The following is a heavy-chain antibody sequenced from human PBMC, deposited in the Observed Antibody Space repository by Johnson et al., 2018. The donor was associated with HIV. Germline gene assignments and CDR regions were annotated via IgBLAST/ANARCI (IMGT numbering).Heavy chain of an antibody. J-gene: IGHJ3*02. CDR1: AFTFSSYW. CDR3: AGSPSEWDAFDI. D-gene: IGHD3-3*01. CDR2: IKQDGSEK. Sequence: DVQVVESGGGVVQPGRSLRLSCAGSAFTFSSYWMSWVRQAPGKGLEWVANIKQDGSEKYYVDSVKGRFTISRDNAKNSLYLQMNSLRAEDTAVYYCAGSPSEWDAFDIWGQGTTVTVSS. V-gene: IGHV3-7*02.